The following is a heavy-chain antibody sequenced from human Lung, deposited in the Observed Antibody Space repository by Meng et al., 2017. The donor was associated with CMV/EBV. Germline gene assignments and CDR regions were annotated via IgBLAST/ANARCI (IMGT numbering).Heavy chain of an antibody. Sequence: GGSLRLXCAASGFTFSSYSMNWVRQAPGKGLEWVSSISSSGTYIYYADSVKGRFTISRDNAQNSLYLQMNSLRAEDTAVYYCARDVSPRSSAYFAIYYFYALDVWXPGNXVNGAS. CDR3: ARDVSPRSSAYFAIYYFYALDV. CDR2: ISSSGTYI. V-gene: IGHV3-21*01. D-gene: IGHD2-21*01. CDR1: GFTFSSYS. J-gene: IGHJ6*01.